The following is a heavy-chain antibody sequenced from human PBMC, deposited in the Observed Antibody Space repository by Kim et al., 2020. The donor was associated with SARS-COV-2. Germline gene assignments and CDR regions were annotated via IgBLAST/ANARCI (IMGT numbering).Heavy chain of an antibody. V-gene: IGHV3-23*01. Sequence: GGSLRLSCEASGFTFSRYSIHWVRQAPGRGLVWVASVNNGGSPSYEDASKSGCTASSENARNTPMLQMDSLRIADAAPVYCSKSHESRGGPTFCDWGPG. CDR2: VNNGGSP. CDR3: SKSHESRGGPTFCD. D-gene: IGHD3-10*01. CDR1: GFTFSRYS. J-gene: IGHJ4*02.